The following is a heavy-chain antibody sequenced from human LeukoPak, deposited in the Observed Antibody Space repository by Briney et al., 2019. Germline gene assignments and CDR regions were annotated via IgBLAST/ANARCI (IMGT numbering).Heavy chain of an antibody. J-gene: IGHJ3*02. D-gene: IGHD2-15*01. CDR3: ARLVYCSGGSCYSPGAFDI. Sequence: SVKVSCKASGGTFSSYAISWVRQAPGQGLEWMGRIIPILGIANYAQKFQGRVTITADKSTSTAYMELSSLRSEDTAVYYCARLVYCSGGSCYSPGAFDIWGQGTMVTVSP. V-gene: IGHV1-69*04. CDR2: IIPILGIA. CDR1: GGTFSSYA.